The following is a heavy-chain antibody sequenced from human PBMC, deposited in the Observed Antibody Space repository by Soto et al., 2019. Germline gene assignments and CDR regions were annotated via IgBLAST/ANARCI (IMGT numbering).Heavy chain of an antibody. V-gene: IGHV1-69*01. Sequence: QVQLVQSGAEVKKPGSSVKVSCKASGGTFSSYAIIWVRQAPGQGREWMGGIIPIFGTANYVQKFQGRVKITADESTCTAYIELSSLRSEDTAVYYCARFLPLPATISYYGMDVWGQGTTVTVSS. CDR2: IIPIFGTA. D-gene: IGHD5-12*01. CDR3: ARFLPLPATISYYGMDV. CDR1: GGTFSSYA. J-gene: IGHJ6*02.